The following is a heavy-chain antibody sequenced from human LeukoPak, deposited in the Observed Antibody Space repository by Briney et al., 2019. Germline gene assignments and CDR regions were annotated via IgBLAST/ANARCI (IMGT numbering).Heavy chain of an antibody. V-gene: IGHV3-48*04. D-gene: IGHD2-21*02. CDR3: ARAANLGWGIVVVTAIYDY. J-gene: IGHJ4*02. Sequence: GGSLRLSCAASGFTFSSYSMNWVRQAPGKGLEWVSYISTSSGTIYYADSVKGRFTISRDNAKNSVYLHMDSLRAEDTAVYYCARAANLGWGIVVVTAIYDYWGQGTLVTVSS. CDR1: GFTFSSYS. CDR2: ISTSSGTI.